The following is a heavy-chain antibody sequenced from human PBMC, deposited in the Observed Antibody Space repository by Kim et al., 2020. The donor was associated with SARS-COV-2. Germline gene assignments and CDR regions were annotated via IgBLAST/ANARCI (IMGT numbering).Heavy chain of an antibody. V-gene: IGHV3-30-3*01. CDR1: GFTFSSYA. CDR3: ARGPSGPEKEDY. Sequence: GGSLRLSCAASGFTFSSYAMHWVRQAPGKGLEWVSAISYDGSNKYYADSVKGRFTISRDNSKNTLYLQMNSLRAEDTAVYYCARGPSGPEKEDYWGEGTLVTVPS. CDR2: ISYDGSNK. J-gene: IGHJ4*02. D-gene: IGHD5-12*01.